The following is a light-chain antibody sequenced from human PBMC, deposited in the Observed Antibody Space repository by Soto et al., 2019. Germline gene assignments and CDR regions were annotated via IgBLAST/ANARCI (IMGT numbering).Light chain of an antibody. J-gene: IGKJ3*01. CDR2: GAS. CDR3: QQYKNWPPMT. CDR1: QSISSN. Sequence: DIVMTQSPATLSVSPGERVTLSCRASQSISSNLAWYQQKLGQAPRLLIYGASTRATGIPARFSGSGSGTEFTLTISSRQSEDFAVYYCQQYKNWPPMTFGPGTKVDIK. V-gene: IGKV3-15*01.